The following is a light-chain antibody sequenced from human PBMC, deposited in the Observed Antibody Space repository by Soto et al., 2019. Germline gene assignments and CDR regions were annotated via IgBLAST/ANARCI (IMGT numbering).Light chain of an antibody. CDR3: QQYNFYWT. J-gene: IGKJ1*01. V-gene: IGKV1-5*03. CDR1: QNIHNW. Sequence: EIQMTQSPSTLPASVGDRVTITCRAGQNIHNWLARYQQKPGKVPKVLISKASTLESGVPSRFSGSGSGTEFTLTISSLQPDDFATYYCQQYNFYWTFGQGTKVEIK. CDR2: KAS.